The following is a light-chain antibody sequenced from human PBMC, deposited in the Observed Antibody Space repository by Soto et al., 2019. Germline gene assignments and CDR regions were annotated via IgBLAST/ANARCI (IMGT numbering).Light chain of an antibody. Sequence: EIVLTQSPGTLSLSPGERANLYCRASQSVSSSFLAWYQQKPGQAPRLLIYSASSRATGIPDRFSGSGSGTDFTLTISRLEPEDFAVYYCQRYGGVGQGTKVDI. J-gene: IGKJ1*01. CDR2: SAS. CDR1: QSVSSSF. CDR3: QRYGG. V-gene: IGKV3-20*01.